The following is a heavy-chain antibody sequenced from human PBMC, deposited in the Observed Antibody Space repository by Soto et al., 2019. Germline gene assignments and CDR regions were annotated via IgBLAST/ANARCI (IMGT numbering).Heavy chain of an antibody. CDR2: IIPVFNTP. J-gene: IGHJ4*02. D-gene: IGHD3-22*01. Sequence: QEQLVQSGAEVKRPGSSVKVSCKDSGGLFSSYAISWVRQAPGQGLEWVGGIIPVFNTPYYAQKFQGRVTISADDSTNTADMELSSLTSEDTAMYYCARGDSPYVWFNEFWGQGSLVTVSS. CDR3: ARGDSPYVWFNEF. V-gene: IGHV1-69*01. CDR1: GGLFSSYA.